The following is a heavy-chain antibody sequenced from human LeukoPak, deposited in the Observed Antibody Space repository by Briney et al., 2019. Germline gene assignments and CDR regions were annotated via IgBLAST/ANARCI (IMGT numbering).Heavy chain of an antibody. D-gene: IGHD5-18*01. CDR1: GFTFRSYA. Sequence: GRSLRLSCAASGFTFRSYAMHWVRQAPGKGLEWVAVISLNVTNKYYADSVKGRFTVSRDNSKNTLYLQMNSLRAEDTAVYYCARGDVDTAMVRDYWFDPWGQGTLVTVSS. CDR2: ISLNVTNK. CDR3: ARGDVDTAMVRDYWFDP. V-gene: IGHV3-30-3*01. J-gene: IGHJ5*02.